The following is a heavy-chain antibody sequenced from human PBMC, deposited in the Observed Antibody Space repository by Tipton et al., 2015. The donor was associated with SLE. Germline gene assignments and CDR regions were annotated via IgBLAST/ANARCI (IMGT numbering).Heavy chain of an antibody. V-gene: IGHV4-4*07. D-gene: IGHD6-19*01. CDR3: ARGLGSGWYDEYFQH. CDR2: IYTSGST. J-gene: IGHJ1*01. CDR1: GGSISSYY. Sequence: LRLSCTVSGGSISSYYWSWIRQPPGKGLGWIGRIYTSGSTNYNPPLKSRVTMSVDTSKNQFSLKLSSVTAADTAVYYCARGLGSGWYDEYFQHWGQGTLVTVSS.